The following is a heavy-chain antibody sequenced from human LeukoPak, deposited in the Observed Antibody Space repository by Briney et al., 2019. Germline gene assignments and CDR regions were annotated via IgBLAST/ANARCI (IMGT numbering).Heavy chain of an antibody. CDR1: GFTFSSYG. J-gene: IGHJ4*02. CDR2: ISYDGSNK. CDR3: AKDLLLYYYDSSGSIDY. D-gene: IGHD3-22*01. Sequence: AGGFLRLSCAASGFTFSSYGMPWVRQAPGKGLEWVAVISYDGSNKYYADSVKGRFTISRDNSKNTLYLQMNSLRAEDTAVYYCAKDLLLYYYDSSGSIDYWGQGTLVTVSS. V-gene: IGHV3-30*18.